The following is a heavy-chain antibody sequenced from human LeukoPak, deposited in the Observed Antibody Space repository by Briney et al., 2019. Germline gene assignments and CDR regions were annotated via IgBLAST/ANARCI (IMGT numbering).Heavy chain of an antibody. CDR3: ARYCSSTFCRWFDP. CDR1: GDSISSGGYS. Sequence: SETLSLTCTVSGDSISSGGYSWSWIRQHPGKGLEWIGYIYYSGSTYYNPSLKNRITLSVDTSKNQFSLNLSSVTAADTAVYYCARYCSSTFCRWFDPWGQGTLVTVSS. D-gene: IGHD2-2*01. V-gene: IGHV4-31*03. CDR2: IYYSGST. J-gene: IGHJ5*02.